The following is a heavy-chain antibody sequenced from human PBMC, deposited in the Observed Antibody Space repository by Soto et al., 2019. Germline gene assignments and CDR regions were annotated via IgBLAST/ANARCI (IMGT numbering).Heavy chain of an antibody. CDR2: ISGSGGST. D-gene: IGHD2-2*01. Sequence: GGSLRLSCAASGFTFSSYAMSWVRQAPGKGLEWVSAISGSGGSTYYADSVKGRFTISRDNSKNTLYLQMNSLRAEDTAVYYCAKDPRYCSSTSCYALTGWFDPWGQGTLVTVSS. CDR1: GFTFSSYA. V-gene: IGHV3-23*01. J-gene: IGHJ5*02. CDR3: AKDPRYCSSTSCYALTGWFDP.